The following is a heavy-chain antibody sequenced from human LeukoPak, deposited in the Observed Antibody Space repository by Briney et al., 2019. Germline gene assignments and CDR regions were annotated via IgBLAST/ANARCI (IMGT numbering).Heavy chain of an antibody. V-gene: IGHV4-39*01. CDR3: ARHAPHPGYYDSSGYEH. J-gene: IGHJ4*02. CDR1: GGSISSSSYY. D-gene: IGHD3-22*01. Sequence: SETLSLTCTVSGGSISSSSYYWGWIRQPPGKGLEWIGSIYYSGSTYYNPSLKSRVTISVDTSKNQFSLKLSSVTAADTAVYYCARHAPHPGYYDSSGYEHWGQGTLVTVSS. CDR2: IYYSGST.